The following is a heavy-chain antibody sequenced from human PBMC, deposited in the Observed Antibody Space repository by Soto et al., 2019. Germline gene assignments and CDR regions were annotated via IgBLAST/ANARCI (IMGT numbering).Heavy chain of an antibody. D-gene: IGHD5-12*01. V-gene: IGHV1-69*13. CDR1: GDTFSTYT. Sequence: GASVKVSCKASGDTFSTYTITWMRQAPGQGLEWMGGIIPRSATSNYAQKFQGRVTITADESTNTAYMELSSLRSEDTATYYCAHTRRDGYNRPYYYYGMDVWGQGTTVTVSS. J-gene: IGHJ6*02. CDR3: AHTRRDGYNRPYYYYGMDV. CDR2: IIPRSATS.